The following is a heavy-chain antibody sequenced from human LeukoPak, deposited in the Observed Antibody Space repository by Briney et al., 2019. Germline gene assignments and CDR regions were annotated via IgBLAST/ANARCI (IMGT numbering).Heavy chain of an antibody. D-gene: IGHD2-15*01. V-gene: IGHV4-34*01. CDR1: GGSFSGYY. Sequence: KPSETLSLTCAVYGGSFSGYYWSWIRQPPGKGLEWIGEINHSGSTNYNPSLKSRVTISVDTSKNQFSLKLSSVTAADTAVYYCARAPTSRGVAFDYWGQGTLVTVSS. CDR3: ARAPTSRGVAFDY. J-gene: IGHJ4*02. CDR2: INHSGST.